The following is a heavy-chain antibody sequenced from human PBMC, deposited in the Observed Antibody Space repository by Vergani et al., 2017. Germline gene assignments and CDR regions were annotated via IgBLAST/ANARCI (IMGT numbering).Heavy chain of an antibody. Sequence: QAQLQESGPGLVKPSETLSLTCHVFGVSVTDYNCNWIRQAPGKGLEWIGSLSTTGGATHASHNPSLKSRVSISVDTSKSQFSLRLTSVTAAVSAIYYCAWDTHSWQRADRWGEGLLVSVSS. CDR1: GVSVTDYN. D-gene: IGHD6-13*01. J-gene: IGHJ5*02. CDR3: AWDTHSWQRADR. CDR2: LSTTGGA. V-gene: IGHV4-59*02.